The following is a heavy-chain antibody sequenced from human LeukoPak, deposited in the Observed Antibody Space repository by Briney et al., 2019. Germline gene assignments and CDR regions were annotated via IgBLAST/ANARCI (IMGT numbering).Heavy chain of an antibody. Sequence: GASVKVSCKASGDTFSSYAISWVRQAPGQGLEWMGRIIPILGIANYAQKFQGRVTITADKSTSTAYMELSSLRSEDTAVYYCARGETGTTTWFDPWGQGTLVTVSS. CDR3: ARGETGTTTWFDP. D-gene: IGHD1-7*01. CDR1: GDTFSSYA. CDR2: IIPILGIA. V-gene: IGHV1-69*04. J-gene: IGHJ5*02.